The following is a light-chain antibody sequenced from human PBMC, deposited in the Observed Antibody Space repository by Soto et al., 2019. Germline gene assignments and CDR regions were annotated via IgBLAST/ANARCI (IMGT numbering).Light chain of an antibody. Sequence: DIQLTQSPSFLSASVGDRVTITCPASQGISSDLAWYQQKPGKAPKLLISAASTLQSGVPSRFSGSGSGTEFTLTISSLQPEDFATYYCQQLNSYLRTFGQGTKVEIK. CDR3: QQLNSYLRT. J-gene: IGKJ1*01. CDR2: AAS. V-gene: IGKV1-9*01. CDR1: QGISSD.